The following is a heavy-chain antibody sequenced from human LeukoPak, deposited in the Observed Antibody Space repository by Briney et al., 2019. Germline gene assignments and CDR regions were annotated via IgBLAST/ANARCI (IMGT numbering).Heavy chain of an antibody. D-gene: IGHD4-17*01. CDR3: ARVDGDYVGFDY. V-gene: IGHV1-2*02. Sequence: ASVKVSCKASGYTFTGYYMHWVRQAPGQGLEWMGWINPNSGGTNYAQKFQGRVTMARDTSISTAYMELSRLRSDDTAVYYCARVDGDYVGFDYWGQGTLVTVSS. CDR2: INPNSGGT. J-gene: IGHJ4*02. CDR1: GYTFTGYY.